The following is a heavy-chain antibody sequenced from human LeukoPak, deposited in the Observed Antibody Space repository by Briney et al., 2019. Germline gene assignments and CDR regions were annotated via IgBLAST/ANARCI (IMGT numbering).Heavy chain of an antibody. CDR1: GGSISSSSYY. CDR3: ARIFDCTNGVCYHGSLFDY. CDR2: IYYSGST. D-gene: IGHD2-8*01. J-gene: IGHJ4*02. Sequence: SETLSLTCTVSGGSISSSSYYWGWIRQPPGKGLEWIGSIYYSGSTYYNPSLKSRVTISVDTSKNQFSLKPSSVTAADTAVYYCARIFDCTNGVCYHGSLFDYWGQGTLVTVSS. V-gene: IGHV4-39*01.